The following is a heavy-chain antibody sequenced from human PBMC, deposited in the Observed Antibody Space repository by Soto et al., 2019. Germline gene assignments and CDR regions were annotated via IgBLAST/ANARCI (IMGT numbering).Heavy chain of an antibody. CDR1: GYSFINYA. CDR3: ARGQSSGWTALDY. D-gene: IGHD6-25*01. J-gene: IGHJ4*02. Sequence: ASVKVSCKASGYSFINYAMFWVRQAPGQRLAWMGWINAANGNTKYSQNFQGRVTITRDTLANTAYMELSSLRSEDTAVYYCARGQSSGWTALDYWGQGALVTVSS. CDR2: INAANGNT. V-gene: IGHV1-3*01.